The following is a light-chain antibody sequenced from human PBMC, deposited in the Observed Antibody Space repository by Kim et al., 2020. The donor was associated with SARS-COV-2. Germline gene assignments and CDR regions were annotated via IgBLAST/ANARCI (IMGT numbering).Light chain of an antibody. J-gene: IGKJ2*01. CDR1: QSVGNY. CDR2: AAS. CDR3: QQSYTPPYT. Sequence: SASVGDRVTITCRARQSVGNYLDWYQQKPGKAPKALIYAASSLQSGVPARFSGSGYGTDFTLSINSLQPEDSATYYCQQSYTPPYTFGQGTNLEI. V-gene: IGKV1-39*01.